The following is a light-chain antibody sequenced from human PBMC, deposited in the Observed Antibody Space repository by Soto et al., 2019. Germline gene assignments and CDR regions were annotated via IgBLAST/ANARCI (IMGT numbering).Light chain of an antibody. V-gene: IGKV3-15*01. CDR2: DAS. CDR1: QSVSGN. Sequence: EVVMTQSPATLSVSPGERATLSCRASQSVSGNLAWYQQRPGQAPRLLIYDASTRATGIPARFSGSGSETEFALTISSLQSEDFAIYYCQQYNDWPPFTFGPGTKVEIK. J-gene: IGKJ3*01. CDR3: QQYNDWPPFT.